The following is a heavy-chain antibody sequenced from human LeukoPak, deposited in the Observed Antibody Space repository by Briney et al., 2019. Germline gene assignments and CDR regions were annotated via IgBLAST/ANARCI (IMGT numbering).Heavy chain of an antibody. CDR3: ARFGGDMVRGVIIKAYYFDY. Sequence: ASVKVSCKASGYTFTSYYMHWVRQAPGQGLEWMGIINPSGGSTSYAQKFQGRVTMTRDTSTSTVYMELSSLRSEDTAVYYCARFGGDMVRGVIIKAYYFDYWGQGTLVTVSS. D-gene: IGHD3-10*01. J-gene: IGHJ4*02. V-gene: IGHV1-46*01. CDR1: GYTFTSYY. CDR2: INPSGGST.